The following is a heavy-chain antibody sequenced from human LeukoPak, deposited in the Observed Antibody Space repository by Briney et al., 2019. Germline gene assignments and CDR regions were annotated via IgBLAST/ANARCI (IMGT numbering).Heavy chain of an antibody. D-gene: IGHD3-10*01. J-gene: IGHJ4*02. CDR1: GFTFGSYG. Sequence: PGGSLRLSCAASGFTFGSYGMHWVRQAPGKGLEWVAVIWYDGSNKYYADSVKGRFTISRDNSKNTLYLQMNSLRAEDTAVYYCARERHGSGSVVFDYWGQGTLVTVSS. V-gene: IGHV3-33*01. CDR2: IWYDGSNK. CDR3: ARERHGSGSVVFDY.